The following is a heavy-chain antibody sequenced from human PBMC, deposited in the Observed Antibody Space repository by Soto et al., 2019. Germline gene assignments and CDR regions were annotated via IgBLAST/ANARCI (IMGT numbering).Heavy chain of an antibody. Sequence: GGSLRLSCAASGFRFSANWMSWVRRAPGKALEWVAKINQDGNKKYYVDSVKGRFTISRDNADNSLYLQMNSLSPEDTAVYYCLWDNDSITGVDFDIWGQGTMVTV. CDR2: INQDGNKK. D-gene: IGHD3-10*01. CDR1: GFRFSANW. CDR3: LWDNDSITGVDFDI. J-gene: IGHJ3*02. V-gene: IGHV3-7*04.